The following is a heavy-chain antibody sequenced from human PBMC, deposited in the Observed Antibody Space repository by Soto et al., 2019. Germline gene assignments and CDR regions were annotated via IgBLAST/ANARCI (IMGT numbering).Heavy chain of an antibody. CDR3: ARGPVVVTAMKAFDI. CDR2: INHSGST. CDR1: GGSFSGYY. D-gene: IGHD2-21*02. Sequence: SETLSLTCAVYGGSFSGYYWSWIRQPPGKGLEWIGEINHSGSTNYNPSLKSRVTISVDTSKNQFSLKLGSVTAADTAVYYCARGPVVVTAMKAFDIWGQGTMVTVSS. V-gene: IGHV4-34*01. J-gene: IGHJ3*02.